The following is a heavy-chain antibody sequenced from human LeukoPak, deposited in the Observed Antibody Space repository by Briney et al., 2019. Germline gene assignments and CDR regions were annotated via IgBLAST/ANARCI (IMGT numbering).Heavy chain of an antibody. V-gene: IGHV4-59*08. J-gene: IGHJ3*02. CDR3: ARIWGGYSYAYGFDAFDI. D-gene: IGHD5-18*01. CDR1: GGSISSYY. Sequence: SETLSLTCTVSGGSISSYYWSWIRQPPGKGLEWIGYIYYSGSTNYSPSLKSRVTISVDTSKNQFSLKLSSVTAADTAVYYCARIWGGYSYAYGFDAFDIWGQGTMVTVSS. CDR2: IYYSGST.